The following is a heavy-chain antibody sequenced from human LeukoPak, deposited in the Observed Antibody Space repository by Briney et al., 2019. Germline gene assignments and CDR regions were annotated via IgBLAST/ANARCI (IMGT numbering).Heavy chain of an antibody. D-gene: IGHD3-10*01. CDR2: MNPNSGNT. Sequence: GASVKVSCKASGYTFTSYDINWVRQATGQGLEWMGWMNPNSGNTGYAQKFQGRVTMTTDTSTSTAYMELRSLRSDDTAVYYCAREGFGYYGSGSYYYWFDPWGQGTLVTVSS. J-gene: IGHJ5*02. CDR1: GYTFTSYD. CDR3: AREGFGYYGSGSYYYWFDP. V-gene: IGHV1-8*02.